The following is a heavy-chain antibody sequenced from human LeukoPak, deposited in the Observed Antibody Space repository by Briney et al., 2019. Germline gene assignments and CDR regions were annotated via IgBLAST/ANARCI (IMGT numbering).Heavy chain of an antibody. D-gene: IGHD3-9*01. Sequence: PGGSLRLSCAASGFTFSSYSMNWVRQAPGKGLEWVSSISSSSSYIYYADSVKGRFTISRDNAKNSLYLQMNSLRAEDTAVYYCARVVRNRLSGERIARLYYYYYMDVWGKGTTVTVSS. CDR1: GFTFSSYS. J-gene: IGHJ6*03. CDR3: ARVVRNRLSGERIARLYYYYYMDV. CDR2: ISSSSSYI. V-gene: IGHV3-21*01.